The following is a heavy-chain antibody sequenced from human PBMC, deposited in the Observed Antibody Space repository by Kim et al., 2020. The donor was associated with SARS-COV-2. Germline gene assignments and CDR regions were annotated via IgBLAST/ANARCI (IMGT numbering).Heavy chain of an antibody. CDR1: GFTFSSYA. Sequence: GGSLRLSCAASGFTFSSYAMSWVRQAPGKGLEWVSAISGSGVSTYYADSVKGRFTISRDNSKNTLYLQMNSLRAEDTAVYYCAKDLSGRAAAGTGWFDPWGQGTLVTVSS. D-gene: IGHD6-13*01. CDR2: ISGSGVST. V-gene: IGHV3-23*01. J-gene: IGHJ5*02. CDR3: AKDLSGRAAAGTGWFDP.